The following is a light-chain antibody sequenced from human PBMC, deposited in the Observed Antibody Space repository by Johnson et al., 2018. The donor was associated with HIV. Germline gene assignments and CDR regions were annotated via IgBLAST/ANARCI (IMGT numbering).Light chain of an antibody. CDR3: GTWDSSLRVGF. CDR1: RSSTGRNY. Sequence: QSVLTQPPSVSAAPGQKVTIYCSGSRSSTGRNYASWYQQLPGTAPKLLIYENNKRPSGIPDRFSGSKSGTSATLGITGLQTGDEADYYCGTWDSSLRVGFFGTGTKVTVL. CDR2: ENN. V-gene: IGLV1-51*02. J-gene: IGLJ1*01.